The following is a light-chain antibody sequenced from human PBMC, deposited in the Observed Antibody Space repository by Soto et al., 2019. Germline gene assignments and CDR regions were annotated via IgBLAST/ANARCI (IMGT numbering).Light chain of an antibody. J-gene: IGKJ2*01. Sequence: DIPMTQSPSTLSASVGDRVIITCRASQNINTWLAWYQQKPGKAPKLLISKASSLESGVPSRFSGSGSGTEFTLTISSLQPDDFATYYCQQYNSYATFGPGTKVDVK. CDR1: QNINTW. CDR2: KAS. CDR3: QQYNSYAT. V-gene: IGKV1-5*03.